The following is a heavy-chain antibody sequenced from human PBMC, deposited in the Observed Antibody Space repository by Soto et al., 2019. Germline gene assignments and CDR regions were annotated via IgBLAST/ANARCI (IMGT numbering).Heavy chain of an antibody. CDR1: GGSISSYY. J-gene: IGHJ4*02. V-gene: IGHV4-59*08. D-gene: IGHD6-13*01. CDR2: IYYSGST. CDR3: ARGSTGYSSSWYRY. Sequence: QVQLQESGPGLVKPSETLSLTCTVSGGSISSYYWSWIRQPPGKGLEWIGCIYYSGSTNYNPSLKSRVTISVDTSKNQFSLKLSSVTAADTAVYYCARGSTGYSSSWYRYWGQGTLVTVSS.